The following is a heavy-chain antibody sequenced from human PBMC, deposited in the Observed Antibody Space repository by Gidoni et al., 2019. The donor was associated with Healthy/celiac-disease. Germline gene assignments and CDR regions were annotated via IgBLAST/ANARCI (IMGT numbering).Heavy chain of an antibody. CDR3: ARDRVVVVVAATLPDY. Sequence: EVQLLESGGGLVQPGGSLRLSCAASGFTFSRYAMSWVRQAPGKGLEWVSAISGSGGSTYYADSVKGRFTISRDNSKNTLYLQMNSLRAEDTAVYYCARDRVVVVVAATLPDYWGQGTLVTVSS. CDR2: ISGSGGST. CDR1: GFTFSRYA. V-gene: IGHV3-23*01. J-gene: IGHJ4*02. D-gene: IGHD2-15*01.